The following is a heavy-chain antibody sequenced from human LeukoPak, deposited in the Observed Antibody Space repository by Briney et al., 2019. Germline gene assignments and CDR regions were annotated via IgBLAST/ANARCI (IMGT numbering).Heavy chain of an antibody. CDR3: AKDRYYGRTASDY. CDR2: ISGSGGST. V-gene: IGHV3-23*01. J-gene: IGHJ4*02. D-gene: IGHD3-10*01. Sequence: GGSLRLSCAASGFTFSSYAMSRVRQAPGKGLEWVSAISGSGGSTYYADSVKGRFTISRDNSKNTLYLQMNSLRAEDTAVYYCAKDRYYGRTASDYWGQGTLVTVSS. CDR1: GFTFSSYA.